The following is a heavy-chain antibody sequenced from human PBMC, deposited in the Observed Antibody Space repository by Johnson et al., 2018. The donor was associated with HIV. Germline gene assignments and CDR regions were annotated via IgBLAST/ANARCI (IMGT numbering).Heavy chain of an antibody. D-gene: IGHD2-2*01. J-gene: IGHJ3*02. Sequence: EVQLVESGGGVVRPGGSLRLSCAASGFTFDDYGMNWVRQAPGKGLEWVSVIYSGGNTFYADSVQGRFTISRDNSKNTLDLHMNSLRAEDTAVYYCAREGFVVLPAAMRLFAFDIWGQGTMVTVSS. V-gene: IGHV3-66*01. CDR1: GFTFDDYG. CDR2: IYSGGNT. CDR3: AREGFVVLPAAMRLFAFDI.